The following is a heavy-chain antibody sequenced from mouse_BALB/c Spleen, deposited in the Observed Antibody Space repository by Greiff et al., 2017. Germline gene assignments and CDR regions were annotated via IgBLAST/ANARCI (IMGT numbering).Heavy chain of an antibody. V-gene: IGHV5-6*02. CDR3: ARFYRYENYAMDY. CDR2: ISSGGSYT. J-gene: IGHJ4*01. CDR1: GFTFSSYG. D-gene: IGHD2-14*01. Sequence: EVMLVESGGDLVKPGGSLKLSCAASGFTFSSYGMSWVRQTPDKRLEWVATISSGGSYTYYPDSVKGRFTISRDNAKNTLYLQMSSLKSEDTAMYYCARFYRYENYAMDYWGQGTSVTVSS.